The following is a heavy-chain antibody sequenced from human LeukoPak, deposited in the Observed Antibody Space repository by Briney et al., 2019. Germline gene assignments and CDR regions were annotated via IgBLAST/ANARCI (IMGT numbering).Heavy chain of an antibody. Sequence: ASVKVSCKASGYTFTSSGTSWGRQAPGQGLEWMGWISAYNGNTNYAQKLQGRVTMTTDTSTSTAYMELWSLRSDDTDAYYCARDLTRYIAALDYWGQGTLVTVSS. CDR2: ISAYNGNT. D-gene: IGHD6-6*01. CDR1: GYTFTSSG. V-gene: IGHV1-18*01. J-gene: IGHJ4*02. CDR3: ARDLTRYIAALDY.